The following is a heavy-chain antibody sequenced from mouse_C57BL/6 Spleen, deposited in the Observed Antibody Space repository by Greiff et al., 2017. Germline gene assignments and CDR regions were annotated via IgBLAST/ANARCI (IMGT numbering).Heavy chain of an antibody. V-gene: IGHV5-17*01. Sequence: EVKLVESGGGLVKPGGSLKLSCAASGFTFSDYGMHWVRQAPEKGLEWVAYISSGSSTIYYADTVKGRFTISRDNAKNTLCLQMTSLRSEDTAMYYCARYDYDGEFAYWGQGTLVTVSA. CDR1: GFTFSDYG. D-gene: IGHD2-4*01. CDR2: ISSGSSTI. CDR3: ARYDYDGEFAY. J-gene: IGHJ3*01.